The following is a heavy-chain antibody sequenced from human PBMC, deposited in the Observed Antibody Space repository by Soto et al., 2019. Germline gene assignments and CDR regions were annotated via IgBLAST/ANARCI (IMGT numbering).Heavy chain of an antibody. CDR3: AKDRVAVAGQYYYYGMDV. V-gene: IGHV3-30*18. J-gene: IGHJ6*02. CDR1: GFTFSNYG. D-gene: IGHD6-19*01. CDR2: ISYEGSNK. Sequence: QVQLVESGGGVVQPGRSLRLSCAASGFTFSNYGMHWVRQAPGKGLEWVAVISYEGSNKDYADSVKGRFTISRDDSKNTLYLQMNSLRAEDTAVSYCAKDRVAVAGQYYYYGMDVWGQGTTVTVSS.